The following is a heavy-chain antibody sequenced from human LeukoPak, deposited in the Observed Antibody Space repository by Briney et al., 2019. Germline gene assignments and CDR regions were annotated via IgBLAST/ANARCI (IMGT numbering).Heavy chain of an antibody. Sequence: GGSLRLSCAASGFTFSTYAMSWVRQAPGRGLEWVSAISGSGDDGSGGITYYADSVKGRFTISRDNSKNTLYLQMNSLRAEDTAVYYCAKSGGSSWFLDYWGQGALVTVSS. CDR1: GFTFSTYA. D-gene: IGHD6-13*01. CDR3: AKSGGSSWFLDY. J-gene: IGHJ4*02. V-gene: IGHV3-23*01. CDR2: ISGSGDDGSGGIT.